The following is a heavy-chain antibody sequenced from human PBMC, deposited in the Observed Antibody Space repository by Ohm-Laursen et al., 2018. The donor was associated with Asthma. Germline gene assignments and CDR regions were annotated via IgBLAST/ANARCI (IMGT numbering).Heavy chain of an antibody. D-gene: IGHD3-22*01. CDR3: ARDNYDSSGSGTLGMDV. V-gene: IGHV4-31*03. J-gene: IGHJ6*02. CDR2: SYYSGST. Sequence: SQTLSLTCSVSGGSISSGGYYWSWIRQHPGKGLEWIGYSYYSGSTYYNPSLKSRVTISVDTSKNQFSLKLSSVTAADTAVYYCARDNYDSSGSGTLGMDVWGQGTTVTVSS. CDR1: GGSISSGGYY.